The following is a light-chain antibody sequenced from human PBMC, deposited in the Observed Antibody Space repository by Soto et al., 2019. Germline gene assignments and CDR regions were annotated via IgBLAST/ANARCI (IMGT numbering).Light chain of an antibody. J-gene: IGKJ1*01. CDR2: DAS. V-gene: IGKV3-11*01. CDR3: QQYKSYSRA. Sequence: EIVLTQSPATLSLSPGERATLSCRASQSVSSYLAWYQQKPGQAPRLLIYDASNRATGIPARFSGSGSGTEFTLTISSLQPDDFATYYCQQYKSYSRAFGQGTKVDIK. CDR1: QSVSSY.